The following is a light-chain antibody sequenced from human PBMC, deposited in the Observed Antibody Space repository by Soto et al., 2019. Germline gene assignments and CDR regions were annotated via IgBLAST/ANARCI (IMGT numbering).Light chain of an antibody. CDR1: QSVSSSY. J-gene: IGKJ1*01. Sequence: EIVLTQSPGTLSLSPGERATLSCRASQSVSSSYLAWYQQKPGQAPRPLIYGASSRAIGIPDRFSGSGSGTEFTLNLSRLELEDFTMYYCQQYGREPWTSSQGTKSEIK. V-gene: IGKV3-20*01. CDR2: GAS. CDR3: QQYGREPWT.